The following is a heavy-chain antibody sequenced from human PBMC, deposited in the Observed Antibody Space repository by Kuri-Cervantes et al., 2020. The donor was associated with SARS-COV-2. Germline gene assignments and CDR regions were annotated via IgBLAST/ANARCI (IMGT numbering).Heavy chain of an antibody. V-gene: IGHV2-5*01. CDR1: GFSLSTSGVG. Sequence: SGPTLVKPTQTLTLTCTFSGFSLSTSGVGVGWIRQPPGKALEWLALIYWNDDKRYSPSLKSRLTITKDTSKNQVVLTMINMDPVDTATYYCARDIAAAGTGYFDYWGQGTLVTVSS. J-gene: IGHJ4*02. CDR3: ARDIAAAGTGYFDY. CDR2: IYWNDDK. D-gene: IGHD6-13*01.